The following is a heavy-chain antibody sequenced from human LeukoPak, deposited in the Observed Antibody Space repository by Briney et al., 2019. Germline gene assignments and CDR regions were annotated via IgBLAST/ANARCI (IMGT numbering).Heavy chain of an antibody. J-gene: IGHJ4*02. V-gene: IGHV4-34*01. Sequence: SETLSLTCGVYGGSLSGYHWSWIRQPPGKGLEWIGEINDSGSTNYNPSLKSRVTISVDTSKKQLSLNLSSVTAADTAVYYCARSYGGNPMYFFDSWGQGTLVTVSS. D-gene: IGHD4-23*01. CDR3: ARSYGGNPMYFFDS. CDR2: INDSGST. CDR1: GGSLSGYH.